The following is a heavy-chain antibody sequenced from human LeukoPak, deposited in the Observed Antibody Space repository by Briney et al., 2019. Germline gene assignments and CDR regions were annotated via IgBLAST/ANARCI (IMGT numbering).Heavy chain of an antibody. CDR3: AGATLGYCSSTSCWNY. CDR1: GYTFTSYD. D-gene: IGHD2-2*01. CDR2: MNPNSGNT. V-gene: IGHV1-8*01. J-gene: IGHJ4*02. Sequence: ASVKVSCKASGYTFTSYDINWVRQATGQGLEWMGWMNPNSGNTGYAQKFQGRVTMTRNTSISTAYMELSSLRSDDTAVYYCAGATLGYCSSTSCWNYWGQGILVTVSS.